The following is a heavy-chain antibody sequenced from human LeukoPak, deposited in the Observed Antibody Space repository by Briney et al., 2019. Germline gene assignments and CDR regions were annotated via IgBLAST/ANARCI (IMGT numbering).Heavy chain of an antibody. CDR1: GSTFSTYW. D-gene: IGHD6-19*01. CDR3: ARDWQWLGFDY. V-gene: IGHV3-74*01. J-gene: IGHJ4*02. Sequence: GGSLRPSCPASGSTFSTYWMHWVGQPQGRGLVWVSRINSDGGSTSYADSVKGRFTISRDNAKNTLYLQMNSLRAEDTAVYYCARDWQWLGFDYWGQGTLVTVSS. CDR2: INSDGGST.